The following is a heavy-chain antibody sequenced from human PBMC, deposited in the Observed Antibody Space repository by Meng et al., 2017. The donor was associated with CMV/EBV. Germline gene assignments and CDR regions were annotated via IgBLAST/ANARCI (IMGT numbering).Heavy chain of an antibody. CDR2: ISASGGSK. V-gene: IGHV3-23*01. D-gene: IGHD2-15*01. CDR3: AKGVVAAADNPLDH. J-gene: IGHJ4*02. CDR1: RFTFSSYA. Sequence: GFRFTFSSYAMTWVRQATRKGREGVSGISASGGSKYDADAGKGRCTISRYNSKNTLYMQMNRLRAEDTAVYYCAKGVVAAADNPLDHWGQGTLVTVSS.